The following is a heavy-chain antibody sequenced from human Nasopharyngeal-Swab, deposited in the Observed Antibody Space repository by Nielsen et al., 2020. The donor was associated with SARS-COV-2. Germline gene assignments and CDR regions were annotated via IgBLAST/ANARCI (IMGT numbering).Heavy chain of an antibody. Sequence: SETLSLTCTVSGGSISSSSYYWGWIRQPPGKGLEWIGSIYYSGSTYYNPSLKSRVTISVDTSKNQFSLKLSSVTAADTAVYYCARGIPWGIAAAGESYYFDYWGQGTLVTVSS. V-gene: IGHV4-39*07. CDR3: ARGIPWGIAAAGESYYFDY. J-gene: IGHJ4*02. D-gene: IGHD6-13*01. CDR2: IYYSGST. CDR1: GGSISSSSYY.